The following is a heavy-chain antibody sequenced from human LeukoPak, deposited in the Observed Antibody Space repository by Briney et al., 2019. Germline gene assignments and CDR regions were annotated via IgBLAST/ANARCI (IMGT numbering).Heavy chain of an antibody. V-gene: IGHV4-61*02. CDR2: ISSSGST. J-gene: IGHJ3*02. Sequence: SQTLSLTCTVSGDSISSGDYYWSWIRQPAGKGLEWIGRISSSGSTNYNPSLKSRVTISVDTSNNQFSLKLSSVTAADTAVYYCARDQYYYDRSGTRNDAFDIWGQGTMVTVSP. D-gene: IGHD3-22*01. CDR3: ARDQYYYDRSGTRNDAFDI. CDR1: GDSISSGDYY.